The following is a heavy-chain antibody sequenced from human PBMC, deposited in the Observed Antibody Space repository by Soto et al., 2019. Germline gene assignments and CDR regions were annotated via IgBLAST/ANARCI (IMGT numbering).Heavy chain of an antibody. CDR3: ARRWWELLGVSGFYNWFDP. V-gene: IGHV4-39*01. D-gene: IGHD1-26*01. Sequence: PSVTRPLTCPVSGGPLSSSSYYRGWIRTPPGKGLEWIGSIYYSGSAYYNPSLKSRVTISVDTSKHQFSLKLSSVTAADTAVYYCARRWWELLGVSGFYNWFDPWGQVTRVTVSA. CDR2: IYYSGSA. CDR1: GGPLSSSSYY. J-gene: IGHJ5*02.